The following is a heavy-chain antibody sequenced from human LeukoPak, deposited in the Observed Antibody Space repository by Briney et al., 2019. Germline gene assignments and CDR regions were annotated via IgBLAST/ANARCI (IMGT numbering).Heavy chain of an antibody. J-gene: IGHJ3*02. CDR1: GYTFTGYY. CDR2: INPNSGGT. Sequence: GASVKVSCKASGYTFTGYYMHWVRQAPGQGLEWMGRINPNSGGTNYAQKFQGRVTMTRDTSISTAYMELSSLRSEDTAVYYCARDQGKWLVANAFDIWGQGTMVTVSS. D-gene: IGHD6-19*01. V-gene: IGHV1-2*06. CDR3: ARDQGKWLVANAFDI.